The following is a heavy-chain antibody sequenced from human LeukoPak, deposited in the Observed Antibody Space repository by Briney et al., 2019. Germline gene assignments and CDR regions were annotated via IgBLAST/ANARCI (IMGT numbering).Heavy chain of an antibody. V-gene: IGHV4-39*01. D-gene: IGHD3-3*01. CDR3: ASQYYDFWSGYPDAFDI. CDR1: GGSISSSSYY. CDR2: IYYSGST. J-gene: IGHJ3*02. Sequence: KPSETLSLTCTVSGGSISSSSYYWGWIRQSPGKGLEWIGSIYYSGSTYYNPSLKSRVTISVDTSKNQFSLKLSSVTAADTAVYYCASQYYDFWSGYPDAFDIWGQGTMVTVSS.